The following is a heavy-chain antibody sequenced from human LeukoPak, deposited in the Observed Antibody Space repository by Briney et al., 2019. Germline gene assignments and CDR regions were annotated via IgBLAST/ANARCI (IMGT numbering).Heavy chain of an antibody. CDR3: ARAAYDGNGFTANHDH. Sequence: GGSLRLSCAASGFIVSNNYMSWVRQAPGKRLEWVSVLYSDGTTYYADSVKGRFSISRDNSKNTLFPQMNNLGAEDTAVYYCARAAYDGNGFTANHDHWGQGTLVTVSS. CDR2: LYSDGTT. J-gene: IGHJ4*02. D-gene: IGHD3-22*01. V-gene: IGHV3-53*01. CDR1: GFIVSNNY.